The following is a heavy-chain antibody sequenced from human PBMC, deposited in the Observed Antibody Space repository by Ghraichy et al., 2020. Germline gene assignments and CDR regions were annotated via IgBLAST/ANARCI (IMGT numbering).Heavy chain of an antibody. CDR3: AKGGSGSYSGQGFEY. CDR1: GFTFSSYG. Sequence: GESLNISCAVSGFTFSSYGMHWVRQAPGKGLEWVAFISHDGSYKDYADSVRGRFTISRDNSKNTLDLQMNSLRVEDTAVYYCAKGGSGSYSGQGFEYWGQGTLVTVSS. D-gene: IGHD3-10*01. J-gene: IGHJ4*02. CDR2: ISHDGSYK. V-gene: IGHV3-30*18.